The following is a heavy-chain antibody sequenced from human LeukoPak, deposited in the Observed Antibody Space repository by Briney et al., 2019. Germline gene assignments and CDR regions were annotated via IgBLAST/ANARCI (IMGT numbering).Heavy chain of an antibody. J-gene: IGHJ4*02. CDR3: ARETTMIVVVTRTHYFDY. CDR1: GYTFTSYG. V-gene: IGHV1-18*01. D-gene: IGHD3-22*01. Sequence: ASMKVSCKASGYTFTSYGISWVRQAPGQGLEWMGWISAYNGNTNYAQKLQGRVTMTTDTSTSTAYLELRSLRSDDTAVYYCARETTMIVVVTRTHYFDYWGQGTLVTVSS. CDR2: ISAYNGNT.